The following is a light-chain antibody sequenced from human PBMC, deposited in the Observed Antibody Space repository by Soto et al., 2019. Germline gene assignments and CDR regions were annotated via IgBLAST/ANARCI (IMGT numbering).Light chain of an antibody. CDR2: SIN. Sequence: QSVLTQPPSASGTPGQRVTISCSGSSSNIGSNTVNWYQQLPGTAPKLLIYSINQRPSGVPDRFSGSKSGTSASLAISGLQSEDEADYYCAAWDDGLNGWVFGGGTKLTVL. CDR3: AAWDDGLNGWV. V-gene: IGLV1-44*01. CDR1: SSNIGSNT. J-gene: IGLJ3*02.